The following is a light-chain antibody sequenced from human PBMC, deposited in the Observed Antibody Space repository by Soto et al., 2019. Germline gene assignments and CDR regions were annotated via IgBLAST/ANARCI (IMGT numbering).Light chain of an antibody. V-gene: IGKV1-5*03. CDR2: KTS. J-gene: IGKJ1*01. CDR1: QSISIW. CDR3: QQYTSYPWT. Sequence: DIQMTQSPSTLSASVGERVIITCRASQSISIWLAWYQQRPGTAPKLLIYKTSSLQSGVPSRFSRSGSGTELTLTISSLQPDDFATYYCQQYTSYPWTFGQGRKVEIK.